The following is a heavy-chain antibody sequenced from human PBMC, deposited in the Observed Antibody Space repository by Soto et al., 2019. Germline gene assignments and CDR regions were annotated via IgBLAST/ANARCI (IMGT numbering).Heavy chain of an antibody. CDR3: AREGYCISTGCSSGMDV. D-gene: IGHD2-2*01. J-gene: IGHJ6*02. Sequence: QVQLVESGGGVVQPGRSLRLSCAASGFTFSSYAMHWVRQAPGKGLEWVAVISYDGSNKYYADSVKGRFTISRDNSKNTLYLQMNSLRAEDTAVYYCAREGYCISTGCSSGMDVWGQGTTVTVS. V-gene: IGHV3-30-3*01. CDR1: GFTFSSYA. CDR2: ISYDGSNK.